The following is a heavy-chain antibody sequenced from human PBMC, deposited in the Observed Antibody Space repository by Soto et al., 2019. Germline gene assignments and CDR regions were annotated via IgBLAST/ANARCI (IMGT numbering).Heavy chain of an antibody. J-gene: IGHJ4*02. Sequence: SETLSLTCTISGGSVSVYYWSWIRQSTGQGLEWIGYIYATGSPNYNPSLRSRVTISADTSKNQISLKLTSATAADTAVYYCARGVGCSPPQYWGRGTLVTVSS. V-gene: IGHV4-59*02. CDR2: IYATGSP. CDR1: GGSVSVYY. D-gene: IGHD2-15*01. CDR3: ARGVGCSPPQY.